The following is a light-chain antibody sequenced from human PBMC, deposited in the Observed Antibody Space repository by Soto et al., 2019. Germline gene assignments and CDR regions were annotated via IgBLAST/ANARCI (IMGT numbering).Light chain of an antibody. CDR1: QSVNSDY. CDR2: IAS. V-gene: IGKV3-20*01. Sequence: PGERATLSCRATQSVNSDYLARYQQKPGQAPRLLIYIASRRATGIPDRLNGSGSGTDFTLTINRLEPEDFAVYYCQQYGTSPWTFGQGTMVEIK. J-gene: IGKJ1*01. CDR3: QQYGTSPWT.